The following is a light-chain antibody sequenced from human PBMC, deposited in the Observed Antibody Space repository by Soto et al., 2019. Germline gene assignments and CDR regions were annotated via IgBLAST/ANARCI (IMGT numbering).Light chain of an antibody. V-gene: IGLV2-14*01. CDR3: SSYTSSSTVV. J-gene: IGLJ2*01. Sequence: QSVLTQPASVSGSPGQSITISCTGTSSDVGGYNYFSWYQQHPGKAPKLMIYDVSNRPSGVSNRFSGSKSGNTASLTISGLQAEDEADYYCSSYTSSSTVVFGGGTKLTVL. CDR2: DVS. CDR1: SSDVGGYNY.